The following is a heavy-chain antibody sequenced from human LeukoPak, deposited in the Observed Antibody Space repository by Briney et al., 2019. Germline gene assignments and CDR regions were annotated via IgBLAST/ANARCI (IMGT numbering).Heavy chain of an antibody. CDR1: GFTFSSYA. J-gene: IGHJ3*02. Sequence: PGRSLRLPCAASGFTFSSYAMHWVPQAPGKGLEWVAVISYDGSNKYYLDSVKGRFTISRDKSKNTLYPQMNNLSAEDTAVYYCVRDGHSSSSGQATFKIWGERTMGSVSS. CDR3: VRDGHSSSSGQATFKI. CDR2: ISYDGSNK. D-gene: IGHD6-6*01. V-gene: IGHV3-30*14.